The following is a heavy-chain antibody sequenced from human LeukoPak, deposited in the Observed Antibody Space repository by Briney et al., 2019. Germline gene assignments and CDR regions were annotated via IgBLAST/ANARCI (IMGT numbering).Heavy chain of an antibody. CDR3: ASTDDYADENY. Sequence: GGSLRLSCAASGFTFSSYWMHWVRQAPGKALVWVSRINSDGSTTNYADSVKGRFTISRDNAKNTLLLQMNSLRAEDTAVYYCASTDDYADENYWGQGTLVTVSS. CDR2: INSDGSTT. CDR1: GFTFSSYW. D-gene: IGHD4-17*01. V-gene: IGHV3-74*01. J-gene: IGHJ4*02.